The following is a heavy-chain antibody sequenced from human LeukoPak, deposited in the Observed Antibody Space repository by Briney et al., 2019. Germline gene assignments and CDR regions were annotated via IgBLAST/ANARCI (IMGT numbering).Heavy chain of an antibody. D-gene: IGHD1-26*01. CDR2: VRFDGGIK. V-gene: IGHV3-30*02. Sequence: GGSLRLSCAASGFSFSNYAMHWVRQAPGKGLQRVAFVRFDGGIKYYADSVKGRCTISRDNSKNTLYLQMNSLRPDDTAVYYCAKDEAGGATPFDFWGQGTLVTVSS. CDR3: AKDEAGGATPFDF. CDR1: GFSFSNYA. J-gene: IGHJ4*02.